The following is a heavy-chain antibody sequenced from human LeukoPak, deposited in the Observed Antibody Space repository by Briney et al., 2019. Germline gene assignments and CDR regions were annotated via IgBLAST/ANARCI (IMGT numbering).Heavy chain of an antibody. J-gene: IGHJ5*02. D-gene: IGHD6-6*01. CDR3: ARDGEVGGEYSSSS. CDR2: ITPFNGNT. CDR1: GYTFTYRY. V-gene: IGHV1-45*02. Sequence: ASVKVSCKASGYTFTYRYLHWVRQAPGQALEWMGWITPFNGNTNYAQKFQDRVTITRDRSTSTAYMELSSLRSEDTAVYYCARDGEVGGEYSSSSWGQGTLVTVSS.